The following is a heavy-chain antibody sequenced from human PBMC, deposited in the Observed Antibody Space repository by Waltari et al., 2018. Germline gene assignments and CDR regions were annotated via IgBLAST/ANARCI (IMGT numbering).Heavy chain of an antibody. CDR3: AREGRAAAGTDY. J-gene: IGHJ4*02. CDR2: INHSGYT. CDR1: GGSFRGYF. Sequence: QVHLQQWGAGLLKPSETLSLTCAVSGGSFRGYFWSWFRQPPGKGLAWLGEINHSGYTNYNPSLKSRVTISVDTSKNQFSLKLSSVTAADTAVYYCAREGRAAAGTDYWSQGTLVTVSS. V-gene: IGHV4-34*02. D-gene: IGHD6-13*01.